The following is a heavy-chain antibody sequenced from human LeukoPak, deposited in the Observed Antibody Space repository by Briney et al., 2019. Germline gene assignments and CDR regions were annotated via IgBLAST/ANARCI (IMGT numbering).Heavy chain of an antibody. CDR2: IRYDGSNK. V-gene: IGHV3-30*02. CDR1: GFTFSSYG. Sequence: AGGSLRLSCAASGFTFSSYGMHWVRQAPGKGLEWVAFIRYDGSNKYYADSVKGRFTISRDNSKNTLYLQMSSLRAEDTAVYYCAKREVTANTAPLDYWGQGTLVTVPS. D-gene: IGHD2-21*02. CDR3: AKREVTANTAPLDY. J-gene: IGHJ4*02.